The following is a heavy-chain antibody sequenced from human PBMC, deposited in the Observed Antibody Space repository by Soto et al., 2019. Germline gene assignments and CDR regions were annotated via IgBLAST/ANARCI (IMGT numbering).Heavy chain of an antibody. CDR3: STGRYRQGSDY. V-gene: IGHV3-15*07. D-gene: IGHD5-18*01. J-gene: IGHJ4*02. Sequence: EVQLVESGGGLVKPGESLRLSCAASGFTLTNGWMTWVRQAPGKGLEWVGRIRSKADGGTTDYSAPVKGRFTISRDDSKDTLYLQMNSLKDADTAVCYFSTGRYRQGSDYWGPVTLVTVSS. CDR1: GFTLTNGW. CDR2: IRSKADGGTT.